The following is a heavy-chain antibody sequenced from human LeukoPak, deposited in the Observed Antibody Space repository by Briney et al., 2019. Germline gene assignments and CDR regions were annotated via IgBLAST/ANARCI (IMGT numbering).Heavy chain of an antibody. CDR1: GFTFGSYG. CDR3: AKDLYRLGYCSSTSCWPFDY. CDR2: ISYDGSNK. V-gene: IGHV3-30*18. Sequence: GGSLRLSCAASGFTFGSYGMHWVRQAPGKGLEWVAVISYDGSNKYYADSVKGRFTISRDNSKNTLYLQVNSLRAEDTAVYYCAKDLYRLGYCSSTSCWPFDYWGQGTLVTVSS. J-gene: IGHJ4*02. D-gene: IGHD2-2*01.